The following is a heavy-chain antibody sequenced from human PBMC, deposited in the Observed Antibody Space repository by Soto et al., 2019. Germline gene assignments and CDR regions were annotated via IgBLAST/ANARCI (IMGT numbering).Heavy chain of an antibody. CDR2: TYYRSRWYN. CDR1: GDSVSGNSAA. CDR3: AREFPYYASSDSYLDY. D-gene: IGHD3-16*01. J-gene: IGHJ4*02. V-gene: IGHV6-1*01. Sequence: QTLSLTWAISGDSVSGNSAACNWIRHSPSRGLEWLGRTYYRSRWYNDYAVSVKSRITVTPDTSKNQFSLHLNSVTPEDTAVYYCAREFPYYASSDSYLDYWGQGALVTVSS.